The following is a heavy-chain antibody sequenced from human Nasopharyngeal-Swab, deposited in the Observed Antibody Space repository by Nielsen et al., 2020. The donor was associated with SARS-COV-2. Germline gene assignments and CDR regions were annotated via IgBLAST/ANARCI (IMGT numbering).Heavy chain of an antibody. CDR2: INSDGSST. J-gene: IGHJ4*02. V-gene: IGHV3-74*01. D-gene: IGHD4-23*01. Sequence: GRQAPGKGLVWVSRINSDGSSTSYADSVKGRFTISRDNAKNTLYLQMNSLRAEDTAVYYCARLRWYVDYWGQGTLVTVSS. CDR3: ARLRWYVDY.